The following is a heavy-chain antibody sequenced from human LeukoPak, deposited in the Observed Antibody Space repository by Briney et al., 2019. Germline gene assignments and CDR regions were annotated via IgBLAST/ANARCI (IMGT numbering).Heavy chain of an antibody. Sequence: GGSLRLSCAASGFTFSSYSMNWVRQAPGKGLEWVSSISSSSSYIYYADSVKGRFTISRDNSKNTLYLQMSSLRAEDTAVYYCAKEQSVVGATSAFDYWGQGTLVTVSS. CDR3: AKEQSVVGATSAFDY. D-gene: IGHD1-26*01. CDR1: GFTFSSYS. CDR2: ISSSSSYI. J-gene: IGHJ4*02. V-gene: IGHV3-21*01.